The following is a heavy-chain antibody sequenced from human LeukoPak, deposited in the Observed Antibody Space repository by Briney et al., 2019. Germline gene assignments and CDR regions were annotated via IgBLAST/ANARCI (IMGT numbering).Heavy chain of an antibody. V-gene: IGHV3-64D*06. D-gene: IGHD3-9*01. CDR3: VSSGDILTGYYNYYYGMDV. CDR1: GFTFSSYA. J-gene: IGHJ6*04. CDR2: ISSNGGST. Sequence: PGGSLRLSCSASGFTFSSYAMHWVRQAPGKGLEYVSAISSNGGSTYYADSVKGRFTISRDNSKNKLYLQMSSLRAEDTAVYYCVSSGDILTGYYNYYYGMDVWGKGTTVTVSS.